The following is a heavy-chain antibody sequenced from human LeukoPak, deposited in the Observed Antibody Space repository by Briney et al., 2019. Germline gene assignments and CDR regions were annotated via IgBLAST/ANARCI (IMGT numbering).Heavy chain of an antibody. V-gene: IGHV3-7*01. CDR3: ARGRHSGSYWDFDY. Sequence: GGSLRLSCAASGFTFSSYWMSWVRQAPGKGLEWVANIKQDGSEKYYVDSVKGRFTISRDNAKNSLYLQMNSLRAEDTAVYYCARGRHSGSYWDFDYWGQGTLVTVSS. J-gene: IGHJ4*02. CDR2: IKQDGSEK. D-gene: IGHD1-26*01. CDR1: GFTFSSYW.